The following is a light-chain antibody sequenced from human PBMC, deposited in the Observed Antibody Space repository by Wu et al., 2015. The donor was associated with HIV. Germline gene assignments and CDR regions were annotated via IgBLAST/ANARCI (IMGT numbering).Light chain of an antibody. Sequence: DIQMTQSPSSLSASIGDRVTITCLASQDIGNYLSWYQQKPGKAPNLPISDASTLETGVPSRFSGRGSGTDFTFTITSLQPEDVATYYCQQFDSLPITFGLGTRLEIK. CDR2: DAS. J-gene: IGKJ5*01. CDR1: QDIGNY. CDR3: QQFDSLPIT. V-gene: IGKV1-33*01.